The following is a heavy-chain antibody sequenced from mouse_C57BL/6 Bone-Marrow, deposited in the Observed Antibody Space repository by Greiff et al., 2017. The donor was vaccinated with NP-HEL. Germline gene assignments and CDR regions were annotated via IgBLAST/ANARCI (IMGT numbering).Heavy chain of an antibody. J-gene: IGHJ1*03. CDR3: ARRENWYFDV. CDR2: IDPSDSYT. Sequence: VQLQQPGAELVRPGTSVKLSCKASGYTFTSYWMHWVKQRPGQGLERIGVIDPSDSYTNYNQKFKGKATLTVDTSSSTAYMQLSSLTSEDSAVYYCARRENWYFDVWGTGTTVTVSS. CDR1: GYTFTSYW. V-gene: IGHV1-59*01.